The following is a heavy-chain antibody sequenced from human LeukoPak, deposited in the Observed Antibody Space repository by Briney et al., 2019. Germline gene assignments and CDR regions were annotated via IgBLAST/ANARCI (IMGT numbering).Heavy chain of an antibody. CDR1: GFTFSSSS. Sequence: GGSLRLSCAASGFTFSSSSINWVRQAPGKGLEWVAYISSGSTYIYYADSVKGRFTISRDNAKNSVYLQMNNLRAEDTAVYYCAREAGVETHWGQGTLVTVSS. D-gene: IGHD5-24*01. CDR3: AREAGVETH. CDR2: ISSGSTYI. V-gene: IGHV3-21*01. J-gene: IGHJ4*02.